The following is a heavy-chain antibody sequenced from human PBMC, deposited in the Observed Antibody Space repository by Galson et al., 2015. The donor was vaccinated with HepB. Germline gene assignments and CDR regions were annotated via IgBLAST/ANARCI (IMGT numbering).Heavy chain of an antibody. Sequence: SLRLSCAASGFTFSSYAMSWVRQAPGKGLEWVSGISGSGVGTYYADSVKGRFTISRDNSKNTLYLQMNSLRAEDTAVYYCAKEKYSGSYSFDYWGQGTLVTVSS. CDR2: ISGSGVGT. CDR3: AKEKYSGSYSFDY. D-gene: IGHD1-26*01. V-gene: IGHV3-23*01. CDR1: GFTFSSYA. J-gene: IGHJ4*02.